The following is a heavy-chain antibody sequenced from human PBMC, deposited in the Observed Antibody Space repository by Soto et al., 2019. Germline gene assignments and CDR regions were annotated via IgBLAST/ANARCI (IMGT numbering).Heavy chain of an antibody. Sequence: ASVKVSCKASGYTFTSYGISWVRQAPGQGLEWMGWISAYNGNTNYAQNLQGRVTMTTDTSTSTAYMELRSLRSDDTAVYYCGRVRSTVTAYNWFDPWGQGTLVTVSS. CDR2: ISAYNGNT. D-gene: IGHD4-17*01. CDR3: GRVRSTVTAYNWFDP. CDR1: GYTFTSYG. J-gene: IGHJ5*02. V-gene: IGHV1-18*01.